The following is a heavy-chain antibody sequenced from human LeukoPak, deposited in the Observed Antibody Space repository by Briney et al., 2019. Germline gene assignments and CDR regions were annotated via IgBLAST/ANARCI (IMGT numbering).Heavy chain of an antibody. CDR2: INHSGST. V-gene: IGHV4-34*01. Sequence: PSETLSLTCAVYGGSFSGYYWSWIRQPPGKGLEWIGEINHSGSTNYNPSLKSRVTISVDTPKNQFSLKLSSVTAADTAVYYCARDASMVRGVLHYYYGMDVWGQGTTVTVSS. D-gene: IGHD3-10*01. CDR1: GGSFSGYY. J-gene: IGHJ6*02. CDR3: ARDASMVRGVLHYYYGMDV.